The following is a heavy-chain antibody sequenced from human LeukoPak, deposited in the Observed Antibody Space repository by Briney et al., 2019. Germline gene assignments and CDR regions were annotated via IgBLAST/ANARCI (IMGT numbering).Heavy chain of an antibody. CDR3: ARYDIVATILDY. Sequence: PSQTLSLTCTVSGGSISSGGYYWSWIRQHPGKGLEWIGYIYYSGSTYYNPSLKSRVTISVDTSKNQFSLKLSSVTAADTAAYYCARYDIVATILDYWGQGTLVTVSS. CDR2: IYYSGST. V-gene: IGHV4-31*03. CDR1: GGSISSGGYY. J-gene: IGHJ4*02. D-gene: IGHD5-12*01.